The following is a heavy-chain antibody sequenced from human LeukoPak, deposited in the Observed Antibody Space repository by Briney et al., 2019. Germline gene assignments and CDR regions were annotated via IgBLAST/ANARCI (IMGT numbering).Heavy chain of an antibody. J-gene: IGHJ4*02. Sequence: QPGRSLRLSCAASGFPFSSYAMHWVRQAPGKGLEWVAVISYDGSNKYYADSVEGRFTISRDNSKNTLYLQMNSLKAEDTAVYYCARGPRGTIFGVVTLYYFDYWGQGTLVTVSS. CDR2: ISYDGSNK. D-gene: IGHD3-3*01. CDR1: GFPFSSYA. V-gene: IGHV3-30*04. CDR3: ARGPRGTIFGVVTLYYFDY.